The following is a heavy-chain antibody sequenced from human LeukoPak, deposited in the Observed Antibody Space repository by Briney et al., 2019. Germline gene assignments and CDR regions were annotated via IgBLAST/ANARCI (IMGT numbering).Heavy chain of an antibody. V-gene: IGHV3-23*01. J-gene: IGHJ4*02. CDR2: ISGSGGST. D-gene: IGHD3-22*01. Sequence: GGSLRLSCAASGFTFSSYAMSWVRQAPGKGLELVSAISGSGGSTYYADSVKGRFTISRDNSENTLYLQMNSLRAEDTAVYYCAKTKSTYYYDSSGYYPFDYWGQGTLVTVSS. CDR3: AKTKSTYYYDSSGYYPFDY. CDR1: GFTFSSYA.